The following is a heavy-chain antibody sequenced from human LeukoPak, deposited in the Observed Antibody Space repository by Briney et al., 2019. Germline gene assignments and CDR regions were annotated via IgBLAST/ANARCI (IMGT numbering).Heavy chain of an antibody. CDR1: GGTFSSYA. CDR2: IIPIFGTA. J-gene: IGHJ3*02. CDR3: ARPKGLSRYCSGGSCYSDAFDI. V-gene: IGHV1-69*13. Sequence: ASVKVSCKASGGTFSSYAISWVRQAPGQGLEWMGGIIPIFGTANYAQKFQGRVTITADESTSTAYMGLSSLRSEDTAVYYCARPKGLSRYCSGGSCYSDAFDIWGQGTMVTVSS. D-gene: IGHD2-15*01.